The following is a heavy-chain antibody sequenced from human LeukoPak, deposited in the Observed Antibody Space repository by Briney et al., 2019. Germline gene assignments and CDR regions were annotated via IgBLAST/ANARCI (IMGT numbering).Heavy chain of an antibody. J-gene: IGHJ4*02. CDR2: IYYSGST. CDR3: ARLRYCTGGSCADPYYFDY. Sequence: SETLSLTWTVSGDSISTYYWSWIRQPPGKGLEWIGYIYYSGSTNYNPSLKNRVTISLDTSKNQFSLKLSSVIAADTAVYYCARLRYCTGGSCADPYYFDYWGQGTLVTVSS. CDR1: GDSISTYY. V-gene: IGHV4-59*08. D-gene: IGHD2-15*01.